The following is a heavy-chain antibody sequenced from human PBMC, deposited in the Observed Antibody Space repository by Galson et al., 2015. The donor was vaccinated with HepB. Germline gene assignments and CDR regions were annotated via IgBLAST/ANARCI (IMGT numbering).Heavy chain of an antibody. J-gene: IGHJ4*02. D-gene: IGHD2/OR15-2a*01. Sequence: SLRLSCAASGFTFSSYAMSWVRQAPGKGLEWVSAISGSGGSTYYADSVKGRFTISRDNSKNTLYLQMNSLRAEDAAVYYCASTTHRHYFDYWGQGTLVTVSS. CDR1: GFTFSSYA. CDR3: ASTTHRHYFDY. CDR2: ISGSGGST. V-gene: IGHV3-23*01.